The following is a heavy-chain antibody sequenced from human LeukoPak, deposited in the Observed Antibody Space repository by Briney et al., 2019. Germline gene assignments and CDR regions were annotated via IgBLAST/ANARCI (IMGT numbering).Heavy chain of an antibody. D-gene: IGHD3-10*01. J-gene: IGHJ6*03. CDR2: INWNGGST. Sequence: GGSLRLSCAASGFTFDDYGMSWVRQAPGKGLEWVSGINWNGGSTAYADSVKGRFTISKDNAKNSLYLQMNSLRAEDTALYYCARGDYYGSGSLIYYYYYYMDVWGKGTTVTISS. CDR3: ARGDYYGSGSLIYYYYYYMDV. V-gene: IGHV3-20*04. CDR1: GFTFDDYG.